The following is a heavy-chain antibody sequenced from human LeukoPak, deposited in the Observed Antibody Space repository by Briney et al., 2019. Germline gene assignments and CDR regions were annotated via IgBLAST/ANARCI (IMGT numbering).Heavy chain of an antibody. CDR1: GGSISSGGYS. CDR3: GRGGIAAAASGIDY. V-gene: IGHV4-30-2*01. J-gene: IGHJ4*02. CDR2: IYQNGNT. Sequence: SETPSLTCAVSGGSISSGGYSWSWIRQPPGKGLEWIGYIYQNGNTYYNPSLKSRVTISVDRSKNQFSLNLSSVTAADTAVYYCGRGGIAAAASGIDYWGQGTLVAVSS. D-gene: IGHD6-13*01.